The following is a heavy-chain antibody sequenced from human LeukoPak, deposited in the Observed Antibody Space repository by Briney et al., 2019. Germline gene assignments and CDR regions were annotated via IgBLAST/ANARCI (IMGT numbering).Heavy chain of an antibody. Sequence: PGGSLRLSCAASTFIFSDYAMTWVRQAPGKGLEWASTISGGGDATYYAHSVKGRFAVSRDNSKKTLYLQLNSLRAEDTAVYYCAKDLGEQTGYWGQGTLVTVSS. J-gene: IGHJ4*02. CDR3: AKDLGEQTGY. V-gene: IGHV3-23*01. CDR2: ISGGGDAT. CDR1: TFIFSDYA.